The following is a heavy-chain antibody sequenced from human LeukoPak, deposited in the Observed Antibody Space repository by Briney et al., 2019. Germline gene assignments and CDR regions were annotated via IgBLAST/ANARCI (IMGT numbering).Heavy chain of an antibody. CDR2: IWYDGSNK. CDR1: GFTFSSYG. J-gene: IGHJ4*02. CDR3: AKSTLGYCSGGSCDFDY. D-gene: IGHD2-15*01. Sequence: GGSLRLSCAASGFTFSSYGMHWVRQAPGKGLEWVAVIWYDGSNKYYADSVKGRFTISRDNSKNTLYLQMNSLRAEDTAVYYCAKSTLGYCSGGSCDFDYWGQGTLVTVSS. V-gene: IGHV3-33*06.